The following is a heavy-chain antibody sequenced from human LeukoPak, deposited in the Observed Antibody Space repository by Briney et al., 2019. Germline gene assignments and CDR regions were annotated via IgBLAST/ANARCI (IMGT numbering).Heavy chain of an antibody. D-gene: IGHD3-22*01. Sequence: SETLSLTCTVSGGSISSGGYYWSWIRQHPGKGLEWIGYIYYSGSTYYNPSLKSRVTISVDTSKNQFSLKLSSVTAADTAVYYCARSRFGKRGIVALAQDYWGQGTLVTVSS. CDR2: IYYSGST. CDR3: ARSRFGKRGIVALAQDY. V-gene: IGHV4-31*03. J-gene: IGHJ4*02. CDR1: GGSISSGGYY.